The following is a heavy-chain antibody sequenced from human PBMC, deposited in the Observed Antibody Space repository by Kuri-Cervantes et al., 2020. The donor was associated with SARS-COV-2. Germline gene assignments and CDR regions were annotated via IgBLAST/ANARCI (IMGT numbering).Heavy chain of an antibody. J-gene: IGHJ6*02. CDR1: GGSISSRSYY. D-gene: IGHD3-22*01. CDR3: ARQGGYYGMDV. V-gene: IGHV4-39*01. CDR2: IYYSGST. Sequence: ESLKISCSVSGGSISSRSYYWGWIRQPPGKGLEWIGSIYYSGSTNYNPTLKSRVTISVDTSTNQFFLNLISVTAADTAVYYCARQGGYYGMDVWGQGTMVTVSS.